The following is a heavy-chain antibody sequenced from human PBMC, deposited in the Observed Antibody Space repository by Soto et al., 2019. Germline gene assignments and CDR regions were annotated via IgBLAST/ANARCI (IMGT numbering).Heavy chain of an antibody. V-gene: IGHV1-69*01. CDR1: GSRFSNYV. CDR2: IIPIFNST. J-gene: IGHJ4*02. CDR3: AREGRGKKAGYNGLVSLGY. Sequence: QVQLVQSGAEVKTPGSSLKVSCKVSGSRFSNYVISWVRQAPGHGLEWLGRIIPIFNSTKYAQSFQGRVTITAAESTSTASLEWSSLRSDDTAVYYCAREGRGKKAGYNGLVSLGYWGQGTLVTVSS. D-gene: IGHD2-2*02.